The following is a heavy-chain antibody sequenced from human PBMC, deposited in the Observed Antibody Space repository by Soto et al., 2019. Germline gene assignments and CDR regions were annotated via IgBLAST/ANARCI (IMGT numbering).Heavy chain of an antibody. CDR3: AKDSSSRWFDP. CDR1: GYTFTSYY. Sequence: QVQLVQSGAEVKKPGASVKVSCKASGYTFTSYYMHWVRQAPGQGLEWMGIINPSGGSTSYAQKFQGRVTMTRDTSTSTVYMELSSLRSEDTAVYYCAKDSSSRWFDPWGQGTLVTVSS. J-gene: IGHJ5*02. V-gene: IGHV1-46*03. D-gene: IGHD6-6*01. CDR2: INPSGGST.